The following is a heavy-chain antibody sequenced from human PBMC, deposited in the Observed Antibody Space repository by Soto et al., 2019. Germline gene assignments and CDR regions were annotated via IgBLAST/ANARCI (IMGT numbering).Heavy chain of an antibody. V-gene: IGHV3-23*04. CDR2: ISGSGGST. Sequence: EVQLVESGGGLVQPGGSLRLSCAPSGFTFSRYAMSWVRQAPGTRLEWVSAISGSGGSTYYADYVKGRFTISRDNSKKPLHLHVVSVRAEDAGVEYCAKDVVTTVALDIWGQGKMVNVPS. CDR1: GFTFSRYA. CDR3: AKDVVTTVALDI. D-gene: IGHD2-21*02. J-gene: IGHJ3*02.